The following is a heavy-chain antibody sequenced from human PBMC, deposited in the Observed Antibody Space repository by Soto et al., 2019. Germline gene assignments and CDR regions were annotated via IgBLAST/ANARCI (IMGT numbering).Heavy chain of an antibody. J-gene: IGHJ4*02. CDR1: GGSISSSSYY. CDR3: AALEDIVVVVAAPFFDY. CDR2: IYYSGST. V-gene: IGHV4-39*01. D-gene: IGHD2-15*01. Sequence: QLQLQESGPGLVKPSETLSLTCTVSGGSISSSSYYWGWIRQPPGKGLEWIGSIYYSGSTYYNPSLKSRVPISVDTSKNQFSLKLSSVTAADTAVYYCAALEDIVVVVAAPFFDYWGQGTLVTVSS.